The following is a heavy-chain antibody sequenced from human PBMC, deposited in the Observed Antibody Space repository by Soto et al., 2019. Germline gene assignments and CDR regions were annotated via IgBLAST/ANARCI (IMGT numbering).Heavy chain of an antibody. V-gene: IGHV1-2*02. J-gene: IGHJ4*02. CDR1: GHTFTGHY. Sequence: ASVKVSCKASGHTFTGHYIHWVRQAPEQGPEWMGEIGPESGATRYAQKFQGRVTMTRDMSITTVYMELNNLSPDDTAVYYCGRGRSGQIVVFYWGQGTPGTGS. CDR3: GRGRSGQIVVFY. D-gene: IGHD1-26*01. CDR2: IGPESGAT.